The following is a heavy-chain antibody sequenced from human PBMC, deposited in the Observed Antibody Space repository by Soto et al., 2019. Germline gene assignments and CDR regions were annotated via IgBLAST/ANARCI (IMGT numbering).Heavy chain of an antibody. Sequence: PGRSLRLSCVSAGFAFTGHAMSCVFYSPQKGLEWVSVISGSGGNIYYADSVKGRFTISRDNSKNTLYLQMNSLRAEDTAVYYCAKDLLQYLDWLRPDFDYWGQGT. CDR3: AKDLLQYLDWLRPDFDY. CDR2: ISGSGGNI. D-gene: IGHD3-9*01. CDR1: GFAFTGHA. J-gene: IGHJ4*02. V-gene: IGHV3-23*01.